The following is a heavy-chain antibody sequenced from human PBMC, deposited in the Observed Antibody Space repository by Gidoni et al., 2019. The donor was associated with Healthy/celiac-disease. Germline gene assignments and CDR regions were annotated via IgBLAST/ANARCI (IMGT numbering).Heavy chain of an antibody. J-gene: IGHJ4*02. D-gene: IGHD1-26*01. CDR3: ARDRYFSGELEY. Sequence: EVQLVESGGGLVQPGGSLRLPCAAFGFTFGSYSMNWVRQAPGKGLGWVSDISSRSSTIYYADSVKGRFTISRDNAKNSLYLQMNSLRDEDTAVYYCARDRYFSGELEYWGQGTLVTVSS. CDR1: GFTFGSYS. CDR2: ISSRSSTI. V-gene: IGHV3-48*02.